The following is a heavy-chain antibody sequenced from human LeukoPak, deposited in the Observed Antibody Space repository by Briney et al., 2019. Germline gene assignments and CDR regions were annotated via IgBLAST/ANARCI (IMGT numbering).Heavy chain of an antibody. J-gene: IGHJ4*02. CDR1: GFTFSSNV. CDR2: ISGSGGST. CDR3: AKDPNAMVRGG. V-gene: IGHV3-23*01. D-gene: IGHD3-10*01. Sequence: GGSLRLSCAASGFTFSSNVMIWVRQAPGKGLEWVSAISGSGGSTYYADSVKGRFTISRDNSKNTLYLQMNSLRAEDTAVYYCAKDPNAMVRGGWGQGTLVTVSS.